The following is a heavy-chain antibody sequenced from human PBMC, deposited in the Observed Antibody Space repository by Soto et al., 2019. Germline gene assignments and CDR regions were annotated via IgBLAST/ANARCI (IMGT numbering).Heavy chain of an antibody. J-gene: IGHJ3*02. V-gene: IGHV1-2*02. CDR2: ITPATGAA. Sequence: QLHLVQSGAVVKKPGASVTVSCSASGYPVTAYYMHWVRQAPGRGLEWMGGITPATGAAKYTQTFQGRVTMPREPSTSTVFMELSGLTSEDTAVFYCARGGGVGVAGSAAFDMWGQGTLVTVSS. CDR1: GYPVTAYY. CDR3: ARGGGVGVAGSAAFDM. D-gene: IGHD3-3*01.